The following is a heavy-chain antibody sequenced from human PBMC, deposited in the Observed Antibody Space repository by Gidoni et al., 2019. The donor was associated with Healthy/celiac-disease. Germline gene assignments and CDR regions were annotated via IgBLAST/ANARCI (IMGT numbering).Heavy chain of an antibody. D-gene: IGHD3-10*01. CDR3: ARESPNGGYFDY. Sequence: QVQLVQSGAEVQKPGSSVKVSCKASGGTFSSYAISWVRPAPEQGLEWMGGIIPIFGTANYAQKFQGRVTITADESTSTAYMELSSLRSEDTAVYYCARESPNGGYFDYWGQGTLVTVSS. CDR1: GGTFSSYA. CDR2: IIPIFGTA. V-gene: IGHV1-69*01. J-gene: IGHJ4*02.